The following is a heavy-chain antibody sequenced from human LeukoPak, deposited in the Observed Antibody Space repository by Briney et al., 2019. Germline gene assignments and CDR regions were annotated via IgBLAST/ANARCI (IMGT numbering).Heavy chain of an antibody. Sequence: ASETLSLTCTVSGGSISSYYWSWIRQPPGKGLEWIGYIYTSGSTNYNPSLKSRVAISVDTSKNQFSLKLSSVTAADTAVYYCARLLLDYYYYMDVWGKGTTVAVSS. CDR3: ARLLLDYYYYMDV. CDR1: GGSISSYY. D-gene: IGHD2-15*01. CDR2: IYTSGST. J-gene: IGHJ6*03. V-gene: IGHV4-4*09.